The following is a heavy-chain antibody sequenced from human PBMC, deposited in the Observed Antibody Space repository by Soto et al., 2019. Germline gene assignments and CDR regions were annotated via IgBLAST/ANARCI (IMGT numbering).Heavy chain of an antibody. CDR1: GFTFSNYW. CDR2: MKQDGSEK. V-gene: IGHV3-7*05. D-gene: IGHD1-20*01. CDR3: ARLITPRVLDA. Sequence: EVQLVESGGGLVQPGGSLRLSCAASGFTFSNYWMSWVRQAPGKGLEWVANMKQDGSEKDYVGSVKGRFTISRDNAKNSRYLQMNSLSTADTGVYYCARLITPRVLDAWGQGTLVTVSS. J-gene: IGHJ5*02.